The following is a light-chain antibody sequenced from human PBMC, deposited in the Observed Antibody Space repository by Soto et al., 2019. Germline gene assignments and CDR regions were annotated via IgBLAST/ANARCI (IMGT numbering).Light chain of an antibody. Sequence: DIQMTQSPSSLSASVGDRVTITCRASQSISSYLNGYQQKPGKAPKLLIYAASSLQSGVPSRFSGSGSGKDFTLTISSLQPEDFATYYGQQSYSTPTFVQGTKVEIK. CDR3: QQSYSTPT. CDR2: AAS. V-gene: IGKV1-39*01. J-gene: IGKJ1*01. CDR1: QSISSY.